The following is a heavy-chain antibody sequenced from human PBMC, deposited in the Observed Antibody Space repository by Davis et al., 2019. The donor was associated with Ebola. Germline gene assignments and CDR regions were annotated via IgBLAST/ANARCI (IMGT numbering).Heavy chain of an antibody. CDR3: ARAQGRYSGYVDP. CDR2: INHSGST. CDR1: GFTFSSYA. D-gene: IGHD5-12*01. J-gene: IGHJ5*02. Sequence: MPGGSLRLSCAASGFTFSSYAMSWVRQPPGKGLEWIGEINHSGSTNYNPSLKSRVTISVDTSKNQFSLKLSSVTAADTAVYYCARAQGRYSGYVDPWGQGTLVTVSS. V-gene: IGHV4-34*01.